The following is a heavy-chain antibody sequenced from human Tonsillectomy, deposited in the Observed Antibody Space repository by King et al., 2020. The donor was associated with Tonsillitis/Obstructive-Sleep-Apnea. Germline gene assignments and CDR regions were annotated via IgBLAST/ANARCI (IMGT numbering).Heavy chain of an antibody. CDR2: INPNSGGT. Sequence: VQLVESGAEVKKPGASVTVSCKASGYTFTDYYLHWVRQAPGQGLEWMGRINPNSGGTNYAQEFQGRVTMTRDMSITAAYMDLTRLRADDTAVYYCAGEFHTTVTTLLDAFDLWGQGTMVTVSS. CDR3: AGEFHTTVTTLLDAFDL. J-gene: IGHJ3*01. D-gene: IGHD4-17*01. CDR1: GYTFTDYY. V-gene: IGHV1-2*06.